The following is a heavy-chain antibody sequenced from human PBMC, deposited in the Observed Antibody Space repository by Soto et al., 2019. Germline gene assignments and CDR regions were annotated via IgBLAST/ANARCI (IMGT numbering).Heavy chain of an antibody. CDR2: ISTYNGDT. Sequence: ASVKVSCKASGYTFTRSGISWVRQAPGQRLEWMGWISTYNGDTNYAQTFQGRVTMTTDTSTSTVHMEVRSLRVEDTAVYYCARDRGYPDSFSIWGQGTTVTVSS. D-gene: IGHD3-10*01. CDR1: GYTFTRSG. CDR3: ARDRGYPDSFSI. J-gene: IGHJ3*02. V-gene: IGHV1-18*01.